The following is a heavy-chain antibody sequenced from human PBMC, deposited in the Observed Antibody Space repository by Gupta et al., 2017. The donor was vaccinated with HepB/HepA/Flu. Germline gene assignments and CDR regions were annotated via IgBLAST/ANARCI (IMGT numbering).Heavy chain of an antibody. V-gene: IGHV1-3*01. CDR2: INGGNDKS. CDR3: ARVRGEGYYYGMDV. D-gene: IGHD3-10*01. Sequence: GYNFIGYSIHWVRQAPGQSLEWMGWINGGNDKSENSQKFQGRVIFTRDTSASTAYMELSSLRSEDTAVYFCARVRGEGYYYGMDVWGQGTTVTVSS. J-gene: IGHJ6*02. CDR1: GYNFIGYS.